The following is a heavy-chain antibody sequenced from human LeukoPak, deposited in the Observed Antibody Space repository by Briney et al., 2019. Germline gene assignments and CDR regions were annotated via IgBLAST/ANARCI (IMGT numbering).Heavy chain of an antibody. Sequence: GGSLRLSCAASGFTFSSYGMHWVRQAPGKGLEWVAVIWYDGSNKCYADSVKGRFTISRDNSKNTLYLQMNSLRAEDTAVYYCARDNVVVVPAAIRRWFDPWGQGTLVTVSS. D-gene: IGHD2-2*02. CDR2: IWYDGSNK. V-gene: IGHV3-33*08. CDR1: GFTFSSYG. CDR3: ARDNVVVVPAAIRRWFDP. J-gene: IGHJ5*02.